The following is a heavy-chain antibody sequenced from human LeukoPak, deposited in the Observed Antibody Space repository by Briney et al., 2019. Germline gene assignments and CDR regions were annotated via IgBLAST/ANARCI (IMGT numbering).Heavy chain of an antibody. Sequence: QPGGSLRLPCAASGFTFSSYEMNWVRQAPGKGLEWVSYISSSGSTIYYADSVKGRFTISRDNAKNSLYLQMNSLRAEDTAVYYCARDRAPRTIFGVVIMFDYWGQGTLVTVSS. V-gene: IGHV3-48*03. D-gene: IGHD3-3*01. CDR3: ARDRAPRTIFGVVIMFDY. J-gene: IGHJ4*02. CDR2: ISSSGSTI. CDR1: GFTFSSYE.